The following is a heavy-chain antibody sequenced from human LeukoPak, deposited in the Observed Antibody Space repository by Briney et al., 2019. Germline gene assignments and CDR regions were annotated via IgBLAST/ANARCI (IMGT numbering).Heavy chain of an antibody. CDR2: IYYSGST. CDR3: ARLLRRLQYLAD. CDR1: GRSISSSSYY. J-gene: IGHJ4*02. D-gene: IGHD4-11*01. Sequence: PSETLSLTCTVSGRSISSSSYYWRWIRQPPGKGLEWIGSIYYSGSTYYNPSLKSRVTISVDTSKNQFSLKLSSVTAADTAVYYCARLLRRLQYLADWGQGTLVTVSS. V-gene: IGHV4-39*01.